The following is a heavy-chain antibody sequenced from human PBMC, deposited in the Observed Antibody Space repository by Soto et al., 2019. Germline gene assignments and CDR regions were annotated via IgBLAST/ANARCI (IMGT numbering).Heavy chain of an antibody. CDR2: ISPYNGNI. CDR1: GYTFTTYG. D-gene: IGHD3-22*01. Sequence: QVQLVQSGAEVKKPGASVKVSCKASGYTFTTYGISWVRQAPGQGLEWMGWISPYNGNINYAQKVQGRVTMTTDTSTSTAYMELRSLRSDDTAVYYCARDHYYDSSGYYFDCWGQGTPVTVSS. V-gene: IGHV1-18*01. CDR3: ARDHYYDSSGYYFDC. J-gene: IGHJ4*02.